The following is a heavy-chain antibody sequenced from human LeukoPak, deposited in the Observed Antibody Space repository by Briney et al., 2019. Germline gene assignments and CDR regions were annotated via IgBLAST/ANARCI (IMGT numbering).Heavy chain of an antibody. CDR1: GYTFTRYD. J-gene: IGHJ6*02. CDR2: MNPNSGNT. V-gene: IGHV1-8*01. D-gene: IGHD3-10*01. Sequence: ASVKVCCKASGYTFTRYDINWVRQATGQGLEWMGWMNPNSGNTGYVQKFQGRVTMTRNTSISTAYMELSSLRSEDTAVYYCARGLLWFGELLIGMDVWGQGTTVTVSS. CDR3: ARGLLWFGELLIGMDV.